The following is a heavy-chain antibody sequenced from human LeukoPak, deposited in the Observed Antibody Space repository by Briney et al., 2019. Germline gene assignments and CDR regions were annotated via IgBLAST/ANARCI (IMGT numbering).Heavy chain of an antibody. V-gene: IGHV3-21*01. CDR1: GFTFSSYG. Sequence: GGSLRLSCAASGFTFSSYGMHWVRQAPGKGLEWVSSISSSSSYIYYADSVKGRFTISRDNAKNSLYLQMNSLRAEDTAVYYCAREIYDILTGYYNTNWGQGTLVTVSS. J-gene: IGHJ4*02. CDR2: ISSSSSYI. CDR3: AREIYDILTGYYNTN. D-gene: IGHD3-9*01.